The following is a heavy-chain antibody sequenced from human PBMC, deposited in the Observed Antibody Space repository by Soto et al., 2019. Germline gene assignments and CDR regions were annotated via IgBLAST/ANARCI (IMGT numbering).Heavy chain of an antibody. Sequence: EEQLLEAGGGLAQPGGSLRLSCAASGFTFRGYAMSWVRQARGKGPEWVSGISGSGDSTYHAKSVKGRFIISRDNSKNTLYLEINSLRAEDTAVYYCAKAYGASHAPFDCWGQGTLVAVSS. J-gene: IGHJ4*02. D-gene: IGHD2-21*01. CDR2: ISGSGDST. V-gene: IGHV3-23*01. CDR3: AKAYGASHAPFDC. CDR1: GFTFRGYA.